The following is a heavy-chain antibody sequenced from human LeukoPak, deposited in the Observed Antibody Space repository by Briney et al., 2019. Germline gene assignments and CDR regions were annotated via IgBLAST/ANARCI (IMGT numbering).Heavy chain of an antibody. CDR1: GYTLTGYY. V-gene: IGHV1-2*02. Sequence: ASVKVSCKASGYTLTGYYMHWVRQAPGQGLEWMGWINPNSGGTNYAQKFQGRVTMTRDTSISTAYMELSRLRSDDTAVYYRARDGHGRQQLAGSFDYWGQGTLVTVSS. CDR3: ARDGHGRQQLAGSFDY. J-gene: IGHJ4*02. CDR2: INPNSGGT. D-gene: IGHD6-13*01.